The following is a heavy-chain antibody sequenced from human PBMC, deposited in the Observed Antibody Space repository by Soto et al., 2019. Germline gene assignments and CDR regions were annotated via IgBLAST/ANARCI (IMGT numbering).Heavy chain of an antibody. D-gene: IGHD3-22*01. CDR1: GFTFSNAW. J-gene: IGHJ6*02. CDR2: IKSKTDGGTT. Sequence: GGSLRLSCAASGFTFSNAWMSWVRQAPGKGLEWVGHIKSKTDGGTTDYAAPVKGRFTISRDDSKNTLYLQMNSLKTEDTAVYYCTTDWYYDSSGEENYYYGMDVWGQGTTVTVYS. V-gene: IGHV3-15*01. CDR3: TTDWYYDSSGEENYYYGMDV.